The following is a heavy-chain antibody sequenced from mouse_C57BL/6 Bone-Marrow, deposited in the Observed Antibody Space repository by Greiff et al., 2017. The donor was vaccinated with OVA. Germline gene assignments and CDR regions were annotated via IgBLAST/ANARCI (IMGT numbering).Heavy chain of an antibody. CDR2: IDPENGDT. CDR1: GFNIKDDY. J-gene: IGHJ3*01. CDR3: TTGDYDWFAY. V-gene: IGHV14-4*01. D-gene: IGHD2-4*01. Sequence: EVKLVESGAELVRPGASVKLSCTASGFNIKDDYMHWVKQRPEQGLEWIGCIDPENGDTEYASKFQGKATITADTSSNTAYLQLSSLTSEDTAVYYCTTGDYDWFAYWGQGTLVTVSA.